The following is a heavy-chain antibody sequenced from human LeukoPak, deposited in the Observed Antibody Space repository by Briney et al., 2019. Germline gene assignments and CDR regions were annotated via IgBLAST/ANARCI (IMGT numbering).Heavy chain of an antibody. CDR3: AGGGDSLHY. CDR2: IYSGGRT. CDR1: GFTFSSNF. V-gene: IGHV3-66*01. D-gene: IGHD3-10*01. J-gene: IGHJ4*02. Sequence: PGGSLRLSCAASGFTFSSNFMTWVRQAPGKGLEWVSVIYSGGRTYYADSVKDRFTISRANSKNMLYLQMNSLRAEDTAVYYCAGGGDSLHYWGQGTLVTVSS.